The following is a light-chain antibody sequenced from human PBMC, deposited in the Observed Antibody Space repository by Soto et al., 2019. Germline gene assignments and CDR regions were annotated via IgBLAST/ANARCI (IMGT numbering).Light chain of an antibody. CDR1: QTINIW. CDR2: EAS. J-gene: IGKJ1*01. CDR3: QQYIIPLWT. Sequence: TQSPRTLSLSPGERATLSCRASQTINIWLAWYQQKPGIAPKLLISEASTLQSGVPSRFSGSGSGTEFTLTISSLQPDDFATYYCQQYIIPLWTFGQGTKVEIQ. V-gene: IGKV1-5*03.